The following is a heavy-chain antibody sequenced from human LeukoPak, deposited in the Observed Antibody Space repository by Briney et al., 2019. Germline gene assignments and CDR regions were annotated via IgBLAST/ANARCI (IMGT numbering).Heavy chain of an antibody. CDR3: ARDIGLIVGATTLFDY. CDR1: GYTFTSYG. Sequence: ASVKVSCKASGYTFTSYGISWVRQAPGQGLEWMGWISAYNGSTNYAQKLQGRVTMTTDTSTSTAYMELRSLRSDDTAVYYCARDIGLIVGATTLFDYWGQGTLVTVSS. J-gene: IGHJ4*02. CDR2: ISAYNGST. D-gene: IGHD1-26*01. V-gene: IGHV1-18*01.